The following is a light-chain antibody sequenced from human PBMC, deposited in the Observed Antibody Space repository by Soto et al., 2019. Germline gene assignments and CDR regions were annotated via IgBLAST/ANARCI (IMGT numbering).Light chain of an antibody. CDR3: QHYDGSPRT. V-gene: IGKV3-20*01. CDR1: QNVRSNY. J-gene: IGKJ2*01. CDR2: GVF. Sequence: ETVLTQSPGTVSLSPGERATLSCTTSQNVRSNYLAWYQQKPGQAPRLLIYGVFNRATGIPDRFSGSGSGTDFTLTISGLEPEDSAVYYCQHYDGSPRTFGQGTKVEI.